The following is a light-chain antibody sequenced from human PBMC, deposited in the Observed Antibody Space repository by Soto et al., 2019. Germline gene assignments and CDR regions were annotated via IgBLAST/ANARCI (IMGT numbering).Light chain of an antibody. CDR3: AAWDDSLAVV. V-gene: IGLV1-44*01. CDR2: SNN. J-gene: IGLJ2*01. Sequence: QSVPTQPPSASGTPGQRVTISCSGSSSNIGSNTVNWYQQLPGTAPKLLIYSNNQRPSGVPDRFSGSKSGTSASLAISGLQSEDEADYYCAAWDDSLAVVFGGGTKVTVL. CDR1: SSNIGSNT.